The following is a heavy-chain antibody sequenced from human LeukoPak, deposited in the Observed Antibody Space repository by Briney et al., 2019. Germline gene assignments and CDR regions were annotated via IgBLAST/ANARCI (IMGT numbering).Heavy chain of an antibody. CDR1: GYTFTSYD. D-gene: IGHD3-10*01. Sequence: ASGKVSCKASGYTFTSYDINWVRQAAGQGLEWMGWMNPNSGNTGYAQKFQGRVAMTTNTSISTAYMELSSLRSEDTAVYYCARREYGSGSYHLVYWGQGTLVTVSS. CDR2: MNPNSGNT. CDR3: ARREYGSGSYHLVY. J-gene: IGHJ4*02. V-gene: IGHV1-8*01.